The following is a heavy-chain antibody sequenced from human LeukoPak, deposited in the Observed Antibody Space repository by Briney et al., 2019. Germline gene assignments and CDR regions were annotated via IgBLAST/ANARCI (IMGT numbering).Heavy chain of an antibody. Sequence: PSETLSLTCGVSGGSITNTNYWTWVRQPPGKGLEWIGEVHLNGATNYNPSVEGRVTMSIDKSKNHLSLEVISVTAADTAMYYCTRESGAFSPFGFWGQGTLVTVSS. CDR2: VHLNGAT. D-gene: IGHD1-26*01. J-gene: IGHJ4*02. CDR1: GGSITNTNY. CDR3: TRESGAFSPFGF. V-gene: IGHV4-4*02.